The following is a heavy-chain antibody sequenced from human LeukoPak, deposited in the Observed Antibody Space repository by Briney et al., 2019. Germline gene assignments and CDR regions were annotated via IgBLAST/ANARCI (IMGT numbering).Heavy chain of an antibody. D-gene: IGHD1-7*01. V-gene: IGHV3-23*01. CDR2: ISGSGGST. CDR1: GFTFSSYA. Sequence: TGGSLRLSCAASGFTFSSYAMSWVRQAPGKGLEWVSAISGSGGSTYYADSVKGRFTISRDNSKNTLYLQMNSLRAEDTAVYYCARDPYNWNYMASLYGMDVWGQGTTVTVSS. J-gene: IGHJ6*02. CDR3: ARDPYNWNYMASLYGMDV.